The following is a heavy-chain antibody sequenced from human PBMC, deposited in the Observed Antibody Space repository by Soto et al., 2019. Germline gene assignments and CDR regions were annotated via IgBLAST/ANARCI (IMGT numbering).Heavy chain of an antibody. V-gene: IGHV3-23*01. CDR3: AKNIFLTGYYFPAYFDY. CDR1: GFTFGSYA. J-gene: IGHJ4*02. Sequence: GGSLRLSCAASGFTFGSYAMSWVRQAPGKGLEWVSRISGSGDSTYYADSVKGRFTISRDNSKNTLNLQMNSLRAEDTAIYYCAKNIFLTGYYFPAYFDYWGQGTLVTVSS. CDR2: ISGSGDST. D-gene: IGHD3-9*01.